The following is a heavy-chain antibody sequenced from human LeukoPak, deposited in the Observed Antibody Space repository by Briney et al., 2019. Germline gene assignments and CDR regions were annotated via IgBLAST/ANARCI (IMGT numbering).Heavy chain of an antibody. CDR1: GFTFSSYW. Sequence: GGSLRLSCSAAGFTFSSYWMHWVRQAPGKGPVWVSRIDTDGSGTTYADSVKGRFTISRDNAKNTLYLQMNSLRAEDTAVYFCARVGGSSPVDYWGQGALATVSS. D-gene: IGHD1-26*01. J-gene: IGHJ4*02. CDR3: ARVGGSSPVDY. CDR2: IDTDGSGT. V-gene: IGHV3-74*01.